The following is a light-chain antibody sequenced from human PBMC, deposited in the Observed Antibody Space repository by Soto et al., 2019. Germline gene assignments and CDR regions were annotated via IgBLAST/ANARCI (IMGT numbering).Light chain of an antibody. V-gene: IGLV2-23*02. Sequence: QSALTQPASVSGSPGQSITISCTGTSSDVGAYTLVSSYQQHPRKAPKLIIYDVIKRPSGLSDRFSGSRSGNTASLTISGLQAEDEADYYCCSYTGSSYVFGTGTKLTFL. CDR3: CSYTGSSYV. CDR2: DVI. J-gene: IGLJ1*01. CDR1: SSDVGAYTL.